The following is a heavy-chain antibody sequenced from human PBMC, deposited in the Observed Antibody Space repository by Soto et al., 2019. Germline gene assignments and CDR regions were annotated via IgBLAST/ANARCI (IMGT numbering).Heavy chain of an antibody. CDR2: ISYDGSNK. V-gene: IGHV3-30*18. D-gene: IGHD3-16*01. CDR3: ANLGPPEAAPFDY. J-gene: IGHJ4*02. Sequence: GGSLRLSCAASGFTFSSYGMHWVRQAPGKGLEWVAVISYDGSNKYYADSVKGRFTISRDNSKNTLYLQMNSLRAEDTAVYYCANLGPPEAAPFDYWGQGTLVTVSS. CDR1: GFTFSSYG.